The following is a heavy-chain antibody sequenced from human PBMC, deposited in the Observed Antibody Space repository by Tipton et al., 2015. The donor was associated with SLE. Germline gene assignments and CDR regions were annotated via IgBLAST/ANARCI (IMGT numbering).Heavy chain of an antibody. Sequence: TLSLTCTVSGGSISSSSYYWGWIRQPPGKGLEWIGSIYYSGSTYYNPSLKSRVTISVDTSKNQFSLKLSSVTAADTAVYYCARGGGSNEGYFDYWGQGTLVTVSS. V-gene: IGHV4-39*07. CDR3: ARGGGSNEGYFDY. CDR1: GGSISSSSYY. D-gene: IGHD2-15*01. CDR2: IYYSGST. J-gene: IGHJ4*02.